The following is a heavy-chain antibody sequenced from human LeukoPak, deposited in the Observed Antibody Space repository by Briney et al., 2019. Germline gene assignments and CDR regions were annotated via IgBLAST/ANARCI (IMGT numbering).Heavy chain of an antibody. Sequence: SETLSLTCTVSGGSIDRNYWSWIRQPPGKGLEWNGYIYYSGSTNYNPSLWSRVTISVDTAKNQFFLKLTSVTAADTAVYYCARGVREVSTPYYYYGVDVWGQGTTVTVSS. CDR1: GGSIDRNY. CDR2: IYYSGST. D-gene: IGHD1-26*01. J-gene: IGHJ6*02. V-gene: IGHV4-59*01. CDR3: ARGVREVSTPYYYYGVDV.